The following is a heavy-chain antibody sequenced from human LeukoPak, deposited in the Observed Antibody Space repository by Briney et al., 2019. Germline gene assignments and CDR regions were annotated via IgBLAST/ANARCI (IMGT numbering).Heavy chain of an antibody. D-gene: IGHD2-15*01. CDR3: ARVGEYCSGGSCYSVRYFQH. V-gene: IGHV1-8*01. Sequence: ASVKVSCKASGYTFTSYDISWVRQATGQGLEWMGWMNPNSGNTGYAQKFQGRVTMTRNTSKSTAYMELSSLRSEDTAVYYCARVGEYCSGGSCYSVRYFQHWGQGTLVTVSS. CDR1: GYTFTSYD. J-gene: IGHJ1*01. CDR2: MNPNSGNT.